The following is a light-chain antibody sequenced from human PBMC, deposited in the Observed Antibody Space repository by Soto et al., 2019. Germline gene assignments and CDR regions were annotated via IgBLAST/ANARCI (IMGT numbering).Light chain of an antibody. CDR3: QQYNSRT. CDR1: QSISSW. J-gene: IGKJ1*01. CDR2: DAS. Sequence: LQITQSPSSLSASVGDRFTITCRASQSISSWLAWYQQKPGKAPKLLIYDASSLESGVPSRFSGSGSGTEFTLTISSLQPDDFATYYCQQYNSRTFGQGTKVDI. V-gene: IGKV1-5*01.